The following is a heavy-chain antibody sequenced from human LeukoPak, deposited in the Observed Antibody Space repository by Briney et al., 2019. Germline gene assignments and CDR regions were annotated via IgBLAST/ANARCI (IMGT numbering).Heavy chain of an antibody. CDR3: ARANSSGKIFDY. CDR1: GFTCSRYW. CDR2: IKDDGSEK. V-gene: IGHV3-7*01. D-gene: IGHD3-22*01. J-gene: IGHJ4*02. Sequence: GGSLRLYGAASGFTCSRYWMSWVRQVPGKGREWVANIKDDGSEKYYVDSVKGRFTISRDNAKNSLYLQVNSPSAEDTAVYYCARANSSGKIFDYWGQGTLVTVSS.